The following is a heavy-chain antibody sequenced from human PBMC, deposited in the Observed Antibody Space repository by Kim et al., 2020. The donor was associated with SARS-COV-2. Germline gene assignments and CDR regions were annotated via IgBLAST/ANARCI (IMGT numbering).Heavy chain of an antibody. V-gene: IGHV1-69*04. D-gene: IGHD2-21*02. CDR3: ARAAYCGGDCSIWGFDY. Sequence: FQGRVNITADTSTSTAYMGLSSLRSEDTAVYYCARAAYCGGDCSIWGFDYWGQGTLVTVSS. J-gene: IGHJ4*02.